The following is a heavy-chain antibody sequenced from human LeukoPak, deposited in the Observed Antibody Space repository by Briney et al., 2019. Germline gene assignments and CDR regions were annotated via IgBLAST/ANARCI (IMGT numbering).Heavy chain of an antibody. CDR1: GFSFSNYS. V-gene: IGHV3-7*01. CDR3: ARQIVVPLERYFDY. CDR2: IKQDGSNQ. Sequence: GGSLRLSCAASGFSFSNYSMSWVRQAPGKGLEWVASIKQDGSNQYYVDSVKGRFTISRDNTKNSLYLQMNSLRAEDTAVYYCARQIVVPLERYFDYWGQGTLVTVSS. J-gene: IGHJ4*02. D-gene: IGHD3-22*01.